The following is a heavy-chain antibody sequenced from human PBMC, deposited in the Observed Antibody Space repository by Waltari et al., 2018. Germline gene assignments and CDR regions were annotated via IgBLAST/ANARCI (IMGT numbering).Heavy chain of an antibody. CDR1: GDFLSDAH. J-gene: IGHJ4*02. Sequence: HVQLQESGPGLVQPSETMSLTCTVPGDFLSDAHWTWIRQAPGKGLEWIAYLRNTGGTKCTPSLQSRVTVSADTSKKQFSLRLTSVTAADTAVYYCARLPTKYYDSIGWGFFDQWGQGILVTVSP. CDR3: ARLPTKYYDSIGWGFFDQ. CDR2: LRNTGGT. V-gene: IGHV4-59*08. D-gene: IGHD3-22*01.